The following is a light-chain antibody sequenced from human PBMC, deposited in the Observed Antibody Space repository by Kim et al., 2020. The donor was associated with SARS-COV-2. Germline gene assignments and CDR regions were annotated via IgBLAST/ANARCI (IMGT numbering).Light chain of an antibody. J-gene: IGLJ3*02. V-gene: IGLV2-14*03. CDR3: SSYTSSSTLEV. Sequence: QSITICCTGPSSDVGGYNSVSWYQQHPGKAPKLMIYDVSTRPSGVSNRCSGSKSGNTASLTISGLQAEDGADYYCSSYTSSSTLEVFGGGTQLTVL. CDR2: DVS. CDR1: SSDVGGYNS.